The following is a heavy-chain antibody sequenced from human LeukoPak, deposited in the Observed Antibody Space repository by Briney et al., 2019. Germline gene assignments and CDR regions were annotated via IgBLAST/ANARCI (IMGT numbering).Heavy chain of an antibody. CDR3: ARVRGSSWYRAEGWFDP. J-gene: IGHJ5*02. D-gene: IGHD6-13*01. Sequence: ASVKVSCKASGYTFTSYYMHWVRQAPGQGLEWMGIINPSGGSTSYAQKFQGRVTMTRDTSTSTVYMELSSLRSEDTAVYYCARVRGSSWYRAEGWFDPWGREPWSPSPQ. CDR2: INPSGGST. CDR1: GYTFTSYY. V-gene: IGHV1-46*01.